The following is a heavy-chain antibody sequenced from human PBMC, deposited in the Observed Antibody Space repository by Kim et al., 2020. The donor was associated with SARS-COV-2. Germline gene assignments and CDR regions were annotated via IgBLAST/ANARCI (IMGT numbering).Heavy chain of an antibody. V-gene: IGHV4-59*01. D-gene: IGHD3-16*01. CDR1: GGSISSYY. Sequence: SETLSLTCTVSGGSISSYYWSWIRQPPGKGLEWIGYIYYSGSTNYNPSLKSRVTISVDTSKNQFSLKLSSVTAADTAVYYCARVVGDELLFVYWGQGTLVTVSS. J-gene: IGHJ4*02. CDR3: ARVVGDELLFVY. CDR2: IYYSGST.